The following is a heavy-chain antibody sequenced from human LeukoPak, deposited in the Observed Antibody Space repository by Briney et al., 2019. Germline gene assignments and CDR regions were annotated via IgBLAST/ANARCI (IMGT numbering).Heavy chain of an antibody. V-gene: IGHV3-23*05. CDR3: ARGRYCVSTNCPYEC. CDR2: ISISDNST. Sequence: GGSLRLSCAASGFSSSDYIMTWVRQSPGKGLEWVSGISISDNSTYYADSVKGRFTISRDKSNNMLHLQMNSLRAEDTALYYCARGRYCVSTNCPYECWGQGTPVTVSS. CDR1: GFSSSDYI. D-gene: IGHD6-13*01. J-gene: IGHJ1*01.